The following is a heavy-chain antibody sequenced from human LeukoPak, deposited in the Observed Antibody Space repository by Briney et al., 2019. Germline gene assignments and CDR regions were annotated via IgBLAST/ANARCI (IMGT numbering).Heavy chain of an antibody. CDR3: ARQVGYSGTYFFDY. D-gene: IGHD5-12*01. CDR2: IYPGDSDT. V-gene: IGHV5-51*01. J-gene: IGHJ4*02. Sequence: GESLKISCKGSGYSFSRYCIGWVRQMPGKGLEWMGIIYPGDSDTRYSPSFEGQVTISADKSISTAYLQWNSLKASDTAMYYCARQVGYSGTYFFDYRGEGTLITVSS. CDR1: GYSFSRYC.